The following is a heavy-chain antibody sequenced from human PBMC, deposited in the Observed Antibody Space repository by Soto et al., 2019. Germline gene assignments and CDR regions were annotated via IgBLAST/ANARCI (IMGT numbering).Heavy chain of an antibody. J-gene: IGHJ4*02. Sequence: HTLTLTCGMSGGSVSSSSVNSNWIRQSPSRGLEWLGGTYYRSKWYNDYAEYVKSRITINPDTSKNQFSLHLNSVTPEDTAVNYCVRLIGNSGLDFWGQGTLVTVSS. V-gene: IGHV6-1*01. D-gene: IGHD1-26*01. CDR2: TYYRSKWYN. CDR1: GGSVSSSSVN. CDR3: VRLIGNSGLDF.